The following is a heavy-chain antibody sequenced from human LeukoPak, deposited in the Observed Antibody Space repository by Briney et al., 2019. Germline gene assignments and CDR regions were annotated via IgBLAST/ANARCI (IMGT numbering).Heavy chain of an antibody. CDR1: GGTFSSYA. V-gene: IGHV1-69*05. CDR3: ARGPPRGYCSSTSCYFPFDP. Sequence: ASVKVSCKASGGTFSSYAISWVRQAPGQGLEWMGGIIPIFGTANYAQKFQGRVMITTDESTSTAYMELSSLRSEDTAVYYCARGPPRGYCSSTSCYFPFDPWGQGTLVTVSS. J-gene: IGHJ5*02. CDR2: IIPIFGTA. D-gene: IGHD2-2*01.